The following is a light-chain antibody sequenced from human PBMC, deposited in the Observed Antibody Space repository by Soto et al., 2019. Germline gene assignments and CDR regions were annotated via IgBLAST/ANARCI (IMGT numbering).Light chain of an antibody. CDR1: QSVSSNY. CDR3: QQDGSSLFT. J-gene: IGKJ3*01. Sequence: EIVLTQSPGTLSLSPGERATLSCRASQSVSSNYLAWYQQKPGQAPRLLIYGASIRATGIPDRFSGSGSGTDFALTISRLEPEDFAVYYCQQDGSSLFTFGPGTKVDIK. CDR2: GAS. V-gene: IGKV3-20*01.